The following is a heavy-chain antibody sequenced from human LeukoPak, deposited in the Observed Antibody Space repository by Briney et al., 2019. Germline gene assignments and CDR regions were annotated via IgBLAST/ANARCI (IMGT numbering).Heavy chain of an antibody. Sequence: SETLSLTCTVSGGSLSGFYWSWIRQPPGAGLEWIGYVYYSGSTTYNPSLKSRVTISVDTSKNQFSLRLGSVTAADTAVYYCARAPPGTIMMTDYWGQGTLVTVSS. V-gene: IGHV4-59*01. CDR1: GGSLSGFY. CDR3: ARAPPGTIMMTDY. CDR2: VYYSGST. J-gene: IGHJ4*02. D-gene: IGHD3-16*01.